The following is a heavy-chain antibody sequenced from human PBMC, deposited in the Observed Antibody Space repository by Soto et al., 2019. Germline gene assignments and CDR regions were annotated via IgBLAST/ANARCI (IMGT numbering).Heavy chain of an antibody. CDR1: GFTVSSDA. V-gene: IGHV3-23*01. CDR2: ISGSGGRT. Sequence: GGSLRLSCAASGFTVSSDAMGWVRQAPGKGLEWVSAISGSGGRTDYADSVKGRFTISRDNSKNTLYLQMNSLRVEDTAVYYCAKDYYGVDVWGQGTTVTVSS. CDR3: AKDYYGVDV. J-gene: IGHJ6*02.